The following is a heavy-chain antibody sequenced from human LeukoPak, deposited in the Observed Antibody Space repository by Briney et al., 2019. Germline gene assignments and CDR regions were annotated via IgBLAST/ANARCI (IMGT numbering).Heavy chain of an antibody. Sequence: GGSLRLSCAASGYTFVAFAMQWVWQAPGKGLEWVSGITWNSGSTLYADSVKGRFTISRDNAKNSLYLQMNSLRAEDTAFYYCAEGVRFASVIVNALNVWGQGTMVTVSS. V-gene: IGHV3-9*01. D-gene: IGHD1-26*01. J-gene: IGHJ3*01. CDR2: ITWNSGST. CDR1: GYTFVAFA. CDR3: AEGVRFASVIVNALNV.